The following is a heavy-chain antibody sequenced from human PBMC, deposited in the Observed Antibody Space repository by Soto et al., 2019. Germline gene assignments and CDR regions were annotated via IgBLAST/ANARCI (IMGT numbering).Heavy chain of an antibody. CDR1: GYTFTSDA. J-gene: IGHJ4*02. Sequence: GASVKVSCKASGYTFTSDAISWVRQVPGQGLEWMGWISPYNGNTDYAQSLQGRVTMTTDTSTSIAFMELRSLRTDDTALYYCARERYIPASPRPLGLFDYWGQGTLVTVSS. CDR3: ARERYIPASPRPLGLFDY. CDR2: ISPYNGNT. V-gene: IGHV1-18*04. D-gene: IGHD6-6*01.